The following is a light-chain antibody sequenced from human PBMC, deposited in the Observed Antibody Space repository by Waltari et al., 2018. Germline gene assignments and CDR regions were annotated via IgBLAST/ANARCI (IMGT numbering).Light chain of an antibody. J-gene: IGKJ1*01. V-gene: IGKV3-20*01. CDR2: GAS. CDR3: QKYDRLPVT. Sequence: EIVLTQSPDTLSLSPGERATLSCRASQSIGKYLVWYQQRPGQAPRLLSYGASTRASGIPDRLSGSGYGTDFSLTISRLEPEDFAVYHCQKYDRLPVTFGQGTKVEIK. CDR1: QSIGKY.